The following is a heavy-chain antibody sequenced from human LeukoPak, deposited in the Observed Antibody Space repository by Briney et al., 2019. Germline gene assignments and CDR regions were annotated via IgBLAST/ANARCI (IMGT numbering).Heavy chain of an antibody. Sequence: ASVKVSCKASGGTFSSYAISWVRQAPGQGLEWMGRIIPILGIANYAQKVQGRVTITADKSTSTAYMELSSLRSEDTAVYYCARGLSPPYSPFDPWGQGTLVTVSS. V-gene: IGHV1-69*04. CDR2: IIPILGIA. J-gene: IGHJ5*02. D-gene: IGHD2-21*01. CDR1: GGTFSSYA. CDR3: ARGLSPPYSPFDP.